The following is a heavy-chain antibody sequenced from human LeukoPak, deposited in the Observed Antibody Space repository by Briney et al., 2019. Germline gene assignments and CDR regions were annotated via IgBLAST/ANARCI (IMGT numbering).Heavy chain of an antibody. J-gene: IGHJ4*02. Sequence: SQTLSLTCSVSGGPINRGNYYWSWVRQHPGKGPEWIGYIYYSGLTHSNPSLKSRVTVSLDTSKNQFSLRLSSVTAADSAVYYCVSYYYDRSVYTDYWGQGTLVTVSS. CDR2: IYYSGLT. CDR1: GGPINRGNYY. V-gene: IGHV4-31*03. D-gene: IGHD3-22*01. CDR3: VSYYYDRSVYTDY.